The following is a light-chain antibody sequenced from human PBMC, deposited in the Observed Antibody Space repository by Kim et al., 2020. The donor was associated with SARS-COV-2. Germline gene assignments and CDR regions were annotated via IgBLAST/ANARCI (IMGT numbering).Light chain of an antibody. J-gene: IGKJ2*01. CDR2: GAS. CDR1: QGINNS. CDR3: QQYNIYPYT. V-gene: IGKV1-16*02. Sequence: SASVGDRVTITCRASQGINNSLAWFQQKPGKAPKSLIYGASSLQGGVPSKFTGSGSGTDFALTISSLQPEDFATYFCQQYNIYPYTFGQGTKLEI.